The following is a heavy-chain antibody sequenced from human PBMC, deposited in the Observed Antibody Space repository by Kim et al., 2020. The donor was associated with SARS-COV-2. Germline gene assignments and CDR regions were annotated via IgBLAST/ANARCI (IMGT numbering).Heavy chain of an antibody. V-gene: IGHV4-34*01. J-gene: IGHJ6*02. CDR3: ARGGTFSVTNFGVVIILPLVDV. D-gene: IGHD3-3*01. CDR2: INHSGST. Sequence: SETLSLTCAVYGGSFSGYYWSWIRQPPGKGLEWIGEINHSGSTNYNPSLKSRVTISVDTSKNQFSLKLSSVTAADTAVYYCARGGTFSVTNFGVVIILPLVDVWGQGTTVTVSS. CDR1: GGSFSGYY.